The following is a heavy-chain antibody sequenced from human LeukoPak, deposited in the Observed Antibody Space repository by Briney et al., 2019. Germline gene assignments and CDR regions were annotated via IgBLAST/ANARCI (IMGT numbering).Heavy chain of an antibody. J-gene: IGHJ3*02. CDR2: ISYDGSNK. CDR1: GFTFSSYW. CDR3: ARGNAFDI. V-gene: IGHV3-30*03. Sequence: GGSLRLSCAASGFTFSSYWMNWVRQAPGKGLEWVAVISYDGSNKYYADSVKGRFTISRDNSKNTLYLQMNSLRAEDTAVYYCARGNAFDIWGQGTMVTVSS.